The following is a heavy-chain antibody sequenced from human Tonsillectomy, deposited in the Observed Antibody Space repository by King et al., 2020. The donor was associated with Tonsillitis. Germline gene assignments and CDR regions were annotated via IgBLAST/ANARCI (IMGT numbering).Heavy chain of an antibody. D-gene: IGHD5-24*01. Sequence: VQLVESGGGLVQPGGSLRLSCSASGFPFSTYAMHWVRQAPGKGLQYVSAISDNGRSTYYPDSVKGRFTISRDNSENTLYLQMNSLRSEDTAVYYCVKDKGDGYYYFDHWGRRTLVTVSS. CDR2: ISDNGRST. J-gene: IGHJ4*02. V-gene: IGHV3-64D*06. CDR1: GFPFSTYA. CDR3: VKDKGDGYYYFDH.